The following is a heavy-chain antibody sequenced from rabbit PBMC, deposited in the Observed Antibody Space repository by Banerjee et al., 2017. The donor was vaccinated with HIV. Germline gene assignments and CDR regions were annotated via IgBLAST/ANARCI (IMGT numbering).Heavy chain of an antibody. CDR3: TRGDVYSDYILHL. V-gene: IGHV1S45*01. D-gene: IGHD2-1*01. Sequence: QEQLEESGGDLVKPEGSLTLTCTASGFSFSGNYWMCWVRQAPGKGLEWIACILGDSSGRQQYASWAKGRFTISKTSSTTVTLQMTSLTVADTATYFCTRGDVYSDYILHLWGPGTLVTVS. CDR2: ILGDSSGRQ. J-gene: IGHJ4*01. CDR1: GFSFSGNYW.